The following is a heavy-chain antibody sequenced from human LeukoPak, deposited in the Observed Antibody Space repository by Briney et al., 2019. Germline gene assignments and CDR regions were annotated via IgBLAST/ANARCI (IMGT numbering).Heavy chain of an antibody. CDR3: ARPYSSSSKWYFDL. V-gene: IGHV4-38-2*01. J-gene: IGHJ2*01. CDR2: IYHSGGT. D-gene: IGHD6-6*01. Sequence: SETLSLTCAVSGYSISSGYYWGWIRQPPGKGLEWIGSIYHSGGTYYNPSLKSRVTISVDTSKNQFSLKLSSVTAADTAVYYCARPYSSSSKWYFDLWGRGTLVTVSS. CDR1: GYSISSGYY.